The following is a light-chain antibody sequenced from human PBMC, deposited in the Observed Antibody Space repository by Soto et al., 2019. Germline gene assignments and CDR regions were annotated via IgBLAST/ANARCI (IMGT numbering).Light chain of an antibody. CDR3: QQIYSTSVT. J-gene: IGKJ2*01. CDR2: AAS. CDR1: QSISSS. Sequence: DIHMTQSPSFLSASVGDRVTITCRASQSISSSLNWYQQKPGKAPKLLIYAASSLKSGVPSRFSGSGSGTDFTLTISSLQPEDFATYYCQQIYSTSVTFGQGTKLEIK. V-gene: IGKV1-39*01.